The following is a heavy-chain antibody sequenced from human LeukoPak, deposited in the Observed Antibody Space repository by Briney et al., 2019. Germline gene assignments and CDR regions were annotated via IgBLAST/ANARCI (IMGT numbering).Heavy chain of an antibody. CDR2: INHSGST. V-gene: IGHV4-31*03. D-gene: IGHD3-22*01. CDR1: GGSISSGASD. J-gene: IGHJ2*01. Sequence: SETLSLTCTVSGGSISSGASDWGWIRQHPKKGLEWVGYINHSGSTYYNPSLGSRVTMSVDTSKNQFSLKLSSVTAADSAVYYCARAARQGFTMIVVPFFYFDLWGRGTLVTVSS. CDR3: ARAARQGFTMIVVPFFYFDL.